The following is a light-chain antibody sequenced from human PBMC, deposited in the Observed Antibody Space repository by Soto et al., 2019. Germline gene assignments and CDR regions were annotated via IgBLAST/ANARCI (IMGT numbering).Light chain of an antibody. J-gene: IGLJ2*01. CDR2: DNN. CDR3: GTWDSSLSAV. V-gene: IGLV1-51*01. Sequence: QSVLTQPPSVSAAPGQKVTISCSGSSSNIGKNDVSWYQQIPGTAPKLLIYDNNKRASGIPDRFSGSKSGKSATLGITGLQTGDEADYYCGTWDSSLSAVFGGGTTLTVL. CDR1: SSNIGKND.